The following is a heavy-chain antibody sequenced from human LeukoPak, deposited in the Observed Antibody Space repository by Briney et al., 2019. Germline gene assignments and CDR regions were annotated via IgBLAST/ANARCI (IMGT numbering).Heavy chain of an antibody. CDR1: GGSISSSIYY. V-gene: IGHV4-39*01. D-gene: IGHD3-22*01. Sequence: SGTLSLTCTVSGGSISSSIYYWGWIRQPPGRGLEWIGSIYYSGSTYYNPSLKSRVTISVDTSKNQFSLKLSSVTAADTAVYYCARQNPYYSDTTGPYWGQGTLVTVSS. J-gene: IGHJ4*02. CDR3: ARQNPYYSDTTGPY. CDR2: IYYSGST.